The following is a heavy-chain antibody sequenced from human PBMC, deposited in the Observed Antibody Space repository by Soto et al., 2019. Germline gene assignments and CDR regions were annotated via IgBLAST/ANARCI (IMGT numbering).Heavy chain of an antibody. CDR3: ARSLTYYYDSSGYSPNWFDP. CDR2: IYYSGST. J-gene: IGHJ5*02. D-gene: IGHD3-22*01. Sequence: PSETLSLTCTVSGGSISSSSYYWGWIRQPPGKGLEWIGSIYYSGSTYYKPSLKSRVTISVDTSKNQFSLRLNSVNAADTVVFYCARSLTYYYDSSGYSPNWFDPGGQGTLVTVSS. V-gene: IGHV4-39*01. CDR1: GGSISSSSYY.